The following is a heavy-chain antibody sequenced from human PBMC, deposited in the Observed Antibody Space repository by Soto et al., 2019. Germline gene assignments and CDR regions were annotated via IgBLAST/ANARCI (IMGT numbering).Heavy chain of an antibody. Sequence: ASVKVSCKASGYTFTGYYMHWVRQAPGQGLEWMGWINPNSGGTNYAQKFQGWVTMTRDTSISTAYMEMSRLRSDDTAVYYCAREPRDLWSGPKFDYWGQGTLGTVSS. CDR3: AREPRDLWSGPKFDY. V-gene: IGHV1-2*04. D-gene: IGHD3-3*01. J-gene: IGHJ4*02. CDR1: GYTFTGYY. CDR2: INPNSGGT.